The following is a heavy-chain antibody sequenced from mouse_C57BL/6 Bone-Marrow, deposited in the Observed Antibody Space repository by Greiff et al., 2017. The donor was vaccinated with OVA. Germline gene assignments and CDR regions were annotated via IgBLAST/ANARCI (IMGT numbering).Heavy chain of an antibody. CDR1: GFHFKTTY. J-gene: IGHJ4*01. D-gene: IGHD1-3*01. CDR2: IDPANGNT. V-gene: IGHV14-3*01. CDR3: SRCFSCNNDGALAY. Sequence: DVKLVESVAELVRPGASVKLSCTASGFHFKTTYMHWVKQRPEQGLEWIGQIDPANGNTKYAPKFQGKATITADTSSNPAYLQLSSLTSENTAIYSCSRCFSCNNDGALAYWGQGTSVTVSS.